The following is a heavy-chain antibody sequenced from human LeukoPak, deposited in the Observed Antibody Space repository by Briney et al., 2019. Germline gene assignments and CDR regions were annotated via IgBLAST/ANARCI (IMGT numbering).Heavy chain of an antibody. V-gene: IGHV4-59*01. CDR1: GGSISSYY. D-gene: IGHD1-26*01. J-gene: IGHJ2*01. CDR2: IYYSGST. Sequence: SETLSLTCTVSGGSISSYYWSWIRQPPGKGLEWIGYIYYSGSTNYNPSLKSRVTISVDTSKNQFSLKLSSVTAADTAVYYCARPRGCYYSFDLWGRGTLVTVSS. CDR3: ARPRGCYYSFDL.